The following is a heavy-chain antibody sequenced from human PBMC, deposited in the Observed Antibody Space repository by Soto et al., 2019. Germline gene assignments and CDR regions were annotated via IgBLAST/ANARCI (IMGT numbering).Heavy chain of an antibody. CDR3: AKGAQAYLDSSAYYPYYFHY. J-gene: IGHJ4*02. D-gene: IGHD3-22*01. V-gene: IGHV3-15*04. CDR2: IGSETDGGTR. CDR1: GFTFSYAW. Sequence: GGSLRLSCEVSGFTFSYAWMSWVRQAPGKGLEWVARIGSETDGGTRDHAAPVKGRFTISRDDSRSTLYLQMNILRTEDTAVYYCAKGAQAYLDSSAYYPYYFHYWGQGTLVTVSS.